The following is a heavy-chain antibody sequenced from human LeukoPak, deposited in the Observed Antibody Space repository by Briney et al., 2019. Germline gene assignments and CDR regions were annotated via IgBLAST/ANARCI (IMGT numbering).Heavy chain of an antibody. CDR1: GDSVSSNSAA. V-gene: IGHV6-1*01. J-gene: IGHJ3*02. CDR3: ARDPRHLSGYSYGYAFDI. Sequence: SQTLSLTRAISGDSVSSNSAAWNWIRQSPSRGLEWLGRTYYRSKWYNDYAVSVKSRITINPDTSKNQFSLQLNSVTPEDTAVYYCARDPRHLSGYSYGYAFDIWGQGTMVTVSS. D-gene: IGHD5-18*01. CDR2: TYYRSKWYN.